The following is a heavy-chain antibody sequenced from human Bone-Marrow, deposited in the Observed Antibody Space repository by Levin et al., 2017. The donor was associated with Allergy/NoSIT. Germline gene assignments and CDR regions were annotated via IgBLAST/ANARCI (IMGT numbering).Heavy chain of an antibody. Sequence: PGGSLRLSCTASGFTFGDYAMSWVRQAPGKGLEWVGFIRSKAYGGTTEYAASVKGRFTISRDDSKSIAYLQMNSLKTEDTAVYYCTRVSLPCGGDCYFDYWGQGTLVTVSS. V-gene: IGHV3-49*04. CDR2: IRSKAYGGTT. CDR3: TRVSLPCGGDCYFDY. J-gene: IGHJ4*02. D-gene: IGHD2-21*01. CDR1: GFTFGDYA.